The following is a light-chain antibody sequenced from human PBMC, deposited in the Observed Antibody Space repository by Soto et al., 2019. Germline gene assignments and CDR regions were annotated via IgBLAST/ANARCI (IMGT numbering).Light chain of an antibody. Sequence: YELTQSPSVSVAPGQTARITCEEDNIGTKSVHWYQQKPGQAPVLVVYDDNDRPSGIPERFSGSNSGTTATLAISRVEAGDEADYYCQVWDSTSDLVVFGGGTQLTVL. CDR3: QVWDSTSDLVV. CDR2: DDN. J-gene: IGLJ2*01. CDR1: NIGTKS. V-gene: IGLV3-21*02.